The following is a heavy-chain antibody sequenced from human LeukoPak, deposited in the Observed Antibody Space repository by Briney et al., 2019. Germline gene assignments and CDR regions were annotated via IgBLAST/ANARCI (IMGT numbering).Heavy chain of an antibody. J-gene: IGHJ5*02. Sequence: PGGSLRLSCAASGFTFDDYAMHCVRQAPGRGLEWVSGISWNSGSIDYADSVQGRFTISRENSKNTLYLQMNSQTAKETAVHICLRAYHLGGWFDPSGQGDLVTVSS. V-gene: IGHV3-9*01. CDR1: GFTFDDYA. D-gene: IGHD2-21*01. CDR3: LRAYHLGGWFDP. CDR2: ISWNSGSI.